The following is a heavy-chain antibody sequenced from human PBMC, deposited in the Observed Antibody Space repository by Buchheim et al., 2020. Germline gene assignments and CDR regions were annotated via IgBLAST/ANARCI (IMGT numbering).Heavy chain of an antibody. CDR3: ARDGTSWTYYYGMDV. CDR2: ISSSGSTI. D-gene: IGHD2-2*01. CDR1: GFTFSSYE. Sequence: EVQLVESGGGLVQPGGSLRLSCAASGFTFSSYEMNWVRQAPGKGLEWVSYISSSGSTIYYAASVKGRFTISSDTATNSLSLPMNSLRAEDTAVYYCARDGTSWTYYYGMDVWGQGTT. J-gene: IGHJ6*02. V-gene: IGHV3-48*03.